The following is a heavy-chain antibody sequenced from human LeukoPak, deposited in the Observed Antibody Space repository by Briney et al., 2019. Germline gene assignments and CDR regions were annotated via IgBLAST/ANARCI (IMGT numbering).Heavy chain of an antibody. CDR3: ARGSSSGWYH. D-gene: IGHD6-19*01. CDR1: GFTFSDYY. V-gene: IGHV3-11*04. Sequence: PGGSLRLSCAASGFTFSDYYMSWIRQAPGKGLEWVSYISNTGSTVYYADSVKGRFTISRDNAKNSLFLQMNSLRAEDTAVYYCARGSSSGWYHWGQGTLVTVSS. CDR2: ISNTGSTV. J-gene: IGHJ5*02.